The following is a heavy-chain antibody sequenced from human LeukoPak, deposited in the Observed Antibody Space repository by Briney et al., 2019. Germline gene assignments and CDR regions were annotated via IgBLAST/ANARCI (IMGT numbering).Heavy chain of an antibody. J-gene: IGHJ4*02. CDR2: ISSSSSYI. CDR1: GFTFSSYA. CDR3: ARLGSSWFAIDY. V-gene: IGHV3-21*01. D-gene: IGHD6-13*01. Sequence: KSGGSLRLSCAASGFTFSSYAMSWVRQAPGKGLEWVSSISSSSSYIYYADSVKGPFTISRDNAKNSLYLQMNSLRAEDTAVYYCARLGSSWFAIDYWGQGTLVTVSS.